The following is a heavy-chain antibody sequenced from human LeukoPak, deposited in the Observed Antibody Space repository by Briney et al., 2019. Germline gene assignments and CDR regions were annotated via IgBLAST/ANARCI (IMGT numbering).Heavy chain of an antibody. J-gene: IGHJ4*02. CDR3: ARGARWAYYFDY. D-gene: IGHD4-23*01. V-gene: IGHV3-21*04. CDR1: GFTFSSYS. Sequence: KPGGSLRLSCAASGFTFSSYSMNWVRQAPGKGLEWVSSISSSSSYIYYADSVKGRFTISRDNANNSVFLQMNNLRAEDSAIYYCARGARWAYYFDYWGQGSLVTVSS. CDR2: ISSSSSYI.